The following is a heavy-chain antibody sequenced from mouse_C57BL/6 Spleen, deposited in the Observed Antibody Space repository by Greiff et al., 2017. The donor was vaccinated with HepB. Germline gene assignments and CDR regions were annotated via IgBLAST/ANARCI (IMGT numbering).Heavy chain of an antibody. CDR3: ARDHYYDDDDYAMDY. Sequence: EVMLVESGGGLVKPGGSLKLSCAASGFTFSSYAMSWVRQTPEKRLEWVATISDGGSYTYYPDNVKGRFTISRDNAKNNLYLQMSHLKSEDTAMYYCARDHYYDDDDYAMDYWGQGTSVTVSS. CDR2: ISDGGSYT. CDR1: GFTFSSYA. V-gene: IGHV5-4*01. D-gene: IGHD2-4*01. J-gene: IGHJ4*01.